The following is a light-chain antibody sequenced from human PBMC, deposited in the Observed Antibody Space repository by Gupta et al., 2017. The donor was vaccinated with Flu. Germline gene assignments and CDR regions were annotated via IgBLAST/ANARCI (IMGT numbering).Light chain of an antibody. CDR3: QQHHSPPHT. Sequence: DVVLTQSPASLAVSLGERAAIYCRSSQRILYGTNNKYSLAWYQQKPEQPHQLLFFWTSPRDSGVPDRCGSRGCGESTTLTITGLQAEDVAVYYRQQHHSPPHTFGQGTKLEIK. V-gene: IGKV4-1*01. J-gene: IGKJ2*01. CDR2: WTS. CDR1: QRILYGTNNKYS.